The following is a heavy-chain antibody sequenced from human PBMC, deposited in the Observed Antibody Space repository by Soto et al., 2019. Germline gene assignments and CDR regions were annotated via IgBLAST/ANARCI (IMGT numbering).Heavy chain of an antibody. CDR3: ARVSGSYYYGMDV. CDR2: IYHRGST. J-gene: IGHJ6*02. Sequence: QVQLQESGPGLVKPSGTLSLTCAVSGGSISSNYWWSWVRQPPGKGLEWIGEIYHRGSTNYNPSLKSRVTISVDKSKNQFSLKLRSVTAADTAVYYCARVSGSYYYGMDVWGQGTTVTVSS. V-gene: IGHV4-4*02. D-gene: IGHD1-26*01. CDR1: GGSISSNYW.